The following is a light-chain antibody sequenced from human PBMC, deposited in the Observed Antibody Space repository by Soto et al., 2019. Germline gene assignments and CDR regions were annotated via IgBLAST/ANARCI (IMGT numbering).Light chain of an antibody. CDR3: QPYSSWPRT. V-gene: IGKV3-15*01. Sequence: EIVLMQSPAPLSVSPGGRATLSCRASQSILYNLAWYQHKPGQAPRLLVYGASTRSTDAPPRFRGSGSWTEFSLTISSLQSEDCATYFCQPYSSWPRTFGQGSRVEIK. J-gene: IGKJ1*01. CDR2: GAS. CDR1: QSILYN.